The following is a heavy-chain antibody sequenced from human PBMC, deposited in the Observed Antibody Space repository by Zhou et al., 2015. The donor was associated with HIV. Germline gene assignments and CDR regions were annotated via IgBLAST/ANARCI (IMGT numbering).Heavy chain of an antibody. V-gene: IGHV1-69*17. CDR2: IIPMFDIE. D-gene: IGHD6-6*01. J-gene: IGHJ2*01. CDR3: ARERGGATRPGWRYFDL. CDR1: GVTFTNYA. Sequence: QVQLVQSGAEVKRPGSSVKVSCQASGVTFTNYAISWVRQAPGQGLEWMGGIIPMFDIENHAQKFRGRLTLTADKSTGAAYMELSSLTSDDTAVYYCARERGGATRPGWRYFDLWGRGTLVSVSS.